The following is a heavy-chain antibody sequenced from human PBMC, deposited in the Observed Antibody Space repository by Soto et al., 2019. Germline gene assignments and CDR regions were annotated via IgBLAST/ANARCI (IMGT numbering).Heavy chain of an antibody. CDR3: VKPYPSGWNYVQH. CDR2: TYHSGST. J-gene: IGHJ1*01. Sequence: QLQLQESGPRLVKPSETLSLTCGVSGDSIRGSTSYWGWIRQPPGQGLQWIGSTYHSGSTYYNSSLKSLVTISVDTSKNQFSLTLRSVTAAETAVYYCVKPYPSGWNYVQHWGRGTLVTVSS. V-gene: IGHV4-39*01. D-gene: IGHD6-19*01. CDR1: GDSIRGSTSY.